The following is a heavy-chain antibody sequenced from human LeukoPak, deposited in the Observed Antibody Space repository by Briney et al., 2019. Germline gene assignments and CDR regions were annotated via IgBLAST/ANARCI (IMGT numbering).Heavy chain of an antibody. V-gene: IGHV4-59*10. Sequence: PSETLSLTCAVYGGSFSGYYWSWIRQPAGKGLEWIGRIYTSGSTNYNPSLKSRVTMSVDTSKNQFSLKLSSVTAADTAVYYCARVEGSGWYRYFDYWGQGTLVTVSS. J-gene: IGHJ4*02. CDR1: GGSFSGYY. D-gene: IGHD6-19*01. CDR2: IYTSGST. CDR3: ARVEGSGWYRYFDY.